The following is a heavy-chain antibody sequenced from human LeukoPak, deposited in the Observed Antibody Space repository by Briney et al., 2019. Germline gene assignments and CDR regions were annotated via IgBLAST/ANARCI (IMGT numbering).Heavy chain of an antibody. CDR2: INHSGST. CDR3: ARDNYYGSGSYVDY. Sequence: SETLSLTCAVYGGSFSGYYWSWIRQPPGKGLEWIGEINHSGSTNYNPSLKSRVTISVDTSKNQFSLKLSSVTAADTAVYYCARDNYYGSGSYVDYWGQGTLVTVYS. J-gene: IGHJ4*02. CDR1: GGSFSGYY. V-gene: IGHV4-34*01. D-gene: IGHD3-10*01.